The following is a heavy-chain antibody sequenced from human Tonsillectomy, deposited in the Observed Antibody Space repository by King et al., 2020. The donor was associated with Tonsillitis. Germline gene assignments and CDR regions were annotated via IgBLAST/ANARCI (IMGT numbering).Heavy chain of an antibody. CDR2: IYYSGDT. D-gene: IGHD3-10*01. J-gene: IGHJ4*02. CDR1: GGSISSSRHY. V-gene: IGHV4-39*07. CDR3: ARRPCFWFGDLRRYFDY. Sequence: QLQESGPGLVKPSETLSLTCTVSGGSISSSRHYWGWIRQPPGKGLEWIGSIYYSGDTYYNPSLESRVTISLDTSKDQFSLKLSSVTAADTAVYYCARRPCFWFGDLRRYFDYWGQGTPVTVSS.